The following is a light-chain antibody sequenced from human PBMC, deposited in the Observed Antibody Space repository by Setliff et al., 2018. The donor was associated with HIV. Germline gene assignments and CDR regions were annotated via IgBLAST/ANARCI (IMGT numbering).Light chain of an antibody. Sequence: QSVLTQPASVSGSPGQSITISCTGTSSDVGAYSLVSWYQQHTGKAPKLMIYEVSNRPSGVSNRFSASKSGNTASLTISGLQAEDEADYYCSSYRTGNTQAVGGGTK. V-gene: IGLV2-14*01. J-gene: IGLJ2*01. CDR3: SSYRTGNTQA. CDR2: EVS. CDR1: SSDVGAYSL.